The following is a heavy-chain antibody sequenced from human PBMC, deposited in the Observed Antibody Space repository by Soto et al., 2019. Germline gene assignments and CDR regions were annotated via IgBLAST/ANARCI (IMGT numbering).Heavy chain of an antibody. J-gene: IGHJ4*02. CDR2: ISSSSYI. CDR3: AREFTAVAGTDY. Sequence: GGSLRLSCAASGFTFSSYSMNWVRQAPGKGLEWVSSISSSSYIYYADSVKGRFTISRDNAKNSLYLQMNSLRAEDTAVYYCAREFTAVAGTDYWGQGTLVTVSS. V-gene: IGHV3-21*01. CDR1: GFTFSSYS. D-gene: IGHD6-19*01.